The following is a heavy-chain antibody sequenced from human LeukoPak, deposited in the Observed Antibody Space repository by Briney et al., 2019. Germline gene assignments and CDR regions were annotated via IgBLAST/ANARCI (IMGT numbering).Heavy chain of an antibody. V-gene: IGHV3-33*06. CDR1: GFTFSSYG. J-gene: IGHJ4*02. Sequence: GGSLRLSCAASGFTFSSYGMHWVRQAPGKGLEWVAVIWYDGSNKYYADSVKGRLTISRDNSKNTLYLQMNSLRAEDTAVYYCAKTAGGRDTGSPFDYWGQGTLVTVSS. CDR2: IWYDGSNK. D-gene: IGHD3-10*01. CDR3: AKTAGGRDTGSPFDY.